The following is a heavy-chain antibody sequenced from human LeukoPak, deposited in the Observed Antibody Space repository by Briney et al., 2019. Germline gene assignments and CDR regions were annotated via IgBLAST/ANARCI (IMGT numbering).Heavy chain of an antibody. CDR1: GGSFSGYY. Sequence: SETLSLTCAVYGGSFSGYYWSWIRQPPGKGLEWIGEINHSGSTNYNPSLKSRVSISIDTSKNQFSLRLTSVTAADTAVYYCARVFDSWGQGTLVTVSS. CDR3: ARVFDS. J-gene: IGHJ4*02. V-gene: IGHV4-34*01. CDR2: INHSGST.